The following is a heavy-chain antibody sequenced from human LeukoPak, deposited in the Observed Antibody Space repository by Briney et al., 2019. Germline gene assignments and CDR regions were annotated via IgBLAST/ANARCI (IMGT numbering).Heavy chain of an antibody. Sequence: ASVKVSCKASGYTFTGYYIHWVRQAPGQGLEWMGWINPHSGGTNYAQKFQGRVTMTRDTSISTAYMELSRLRSDDTAVFYCARDGDDYYDSRGYNYWGQGTLVTVSS. J-gene: IGHJ4*02. CDR3: ARDGDDYYDSRGYNY. CDR1: GYTFTGYY. D-gene: IGHD3-22*01. CDR2: INPHSGGT. V-gene: IGHV1-2*02.